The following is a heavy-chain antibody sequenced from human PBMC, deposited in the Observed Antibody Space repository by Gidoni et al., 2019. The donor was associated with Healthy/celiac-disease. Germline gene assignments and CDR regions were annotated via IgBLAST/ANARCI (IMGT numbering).Heavy chain of an antibody. D-gene: IGHD6-13*01. Sequence: VQLVQSGAEVTQPGASVTASCKASGYTFTSYAMHWVRQAPGQRLEWIGWINAGNGNTKYSQKFQGRVTITSDTSASTAYMELSSLRSEDTAGYYCAYIGAAAGNDYYYGMDVLGQGTTVTVSS. CDR1: GYTFTSYA. J-gene: IGHJ6*02. CDR2: INAGNGNT. V-gene: IGHV1-3*01. CDR3: AYIGAAAGNDYYYGMDV.